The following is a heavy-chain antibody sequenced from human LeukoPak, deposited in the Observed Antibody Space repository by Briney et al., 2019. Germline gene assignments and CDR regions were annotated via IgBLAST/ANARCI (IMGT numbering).Heavy chain of an antibody. CDR3: ARHMSVTYDAFDL. V-gene: IGHV4-59*08. CDR2: ISYSGSA. Sequence: SETLSLTCTVSGGSISNYYWTWIRQSPGKGLEWLGFISYSGSAVYIPSLKSRVTISVDTPKTHFSLELTSVTAADTAVYYCARHMSVTYDAFDLWGRGTMVTVSS. D-gene: IGHD2-21*02. J-gene: IGHJ3*01. CDR1: GGSISNYY.